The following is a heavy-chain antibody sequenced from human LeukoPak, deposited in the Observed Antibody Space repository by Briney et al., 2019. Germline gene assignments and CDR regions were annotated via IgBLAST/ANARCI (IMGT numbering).Heavy chain of an antibody. CDR3: ARLPGVGSSCLKDY. CDR1: GFTFSSYS. J-gene: IGHJ4*02. D-gene: IGHD6-13*01. CDR2: ISSSSSYI. V-gene: IGHV3-21*01. Sequence: GGSLRLSCAASGFTFSSYSMNWVRQAPEKGLEWVSSISSSSSYIYYADSVKGRFTISRDNAKNSLYLQMNSLRAEDTAVYYCARLPGVGSSCLKDYWGQGTLVTVSS.